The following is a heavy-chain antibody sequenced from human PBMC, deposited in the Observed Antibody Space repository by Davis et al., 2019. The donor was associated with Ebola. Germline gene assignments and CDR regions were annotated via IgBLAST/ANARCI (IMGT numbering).Heavy chain of an antibody. CDR3: ARLRRDAFDI. Sequence: SETLSLTCSVSGGSISSNNYYWGWIRQPLGKGLEWIGSIYYSGSTYYNPSLKSRVTISVDTSKNQFSLKLSSVTAADTAVYYCARLRRDAFDIWGQGTMVTVSS. CDR2: IYYSGST. J-gene: IGHJ3*02. CDR1: GGSISSNNYY. V-gene: IGHV4-39*01.